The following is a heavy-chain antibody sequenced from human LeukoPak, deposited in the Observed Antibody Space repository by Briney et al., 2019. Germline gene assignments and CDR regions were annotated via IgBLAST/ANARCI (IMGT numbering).Heavy chain of an antibody. CDR2: ISGGSSYT. Sequence: PGGSLRLSCAASGFXFSDYYITWIRQAPGKGLEWVSYISGGSSYTNYADSVKGRFTISRDNAKNSLYLQMNSLRAEDTAVYYCASRGDTSGYYYFDYWGQGTLVTVSS. CDR1: GFXFSDYY. D-gene: IGHD3-22*01. CDR3: ASRGDTSGYYYFDY. J-gene: IGHJ4*02. V-gene: IGHV3-11*03.